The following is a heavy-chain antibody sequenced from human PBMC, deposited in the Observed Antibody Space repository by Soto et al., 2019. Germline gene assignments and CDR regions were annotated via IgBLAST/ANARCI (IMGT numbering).Heavy chain of an antibody. D-gene: IGHD3-16*02. V-gene: IGHV2-5*02. CDR1: GFSLNTRGVG. CDR3: AHIMITYGGVIGLDAFDN. CDR2: IYWDDDR. Sequence: VSGPTLVNPTQTLTLTCTFSGFSLNTRGVGVGWIRQPPGKALEWLAVIYWDDDRRHSPSLNSRLTITKDTSRNQVVLTMTNMDPVDTATYYCAHIMITYGGVIGLDAFDNWGQGTMVTVSS. J-gene: IGHJ3*02.